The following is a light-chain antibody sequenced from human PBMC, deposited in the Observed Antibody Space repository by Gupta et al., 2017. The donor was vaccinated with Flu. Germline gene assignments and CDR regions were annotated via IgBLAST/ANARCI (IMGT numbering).Light chain of an antibody. Sequence: EIVLTQSPGTLSLSPGERATLSCRASQSVSSSYLAWFQQKPGQAPRLLIYGASSRATGIPDRFSGSRSGTDFTLTISSPEPEDFAVYYCQHYGSSTTFGRGTKVEIK. J-gene: IGKJ4*01. V-gene: IGKV3-20*01. CDR3: QHYGSSTT. CDR2: GAS. CDR1: QSVSSSY.